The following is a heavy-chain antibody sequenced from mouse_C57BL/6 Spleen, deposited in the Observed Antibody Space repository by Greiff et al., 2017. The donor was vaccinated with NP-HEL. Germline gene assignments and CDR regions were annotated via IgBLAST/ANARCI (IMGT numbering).Heavy chain of an antibody. CDR1: GFSLTSYG. J-gene: IGHJ4*01. Sequence: QVQLQQSGPGLVAPSQSLSITCTVPGFSLTSYGVDWVRQSPGKGLEWLGVIWGVGSTNYNSALKSRLSISKDNSKSQIILKMNSLQTDDTAMYYCSRFTVYYYAMDDWGQGTSVTVSS. V-gene: IGHV2-6*01. CDR2: IWGVGST. CDR3: SRFTVYYYAMDD.